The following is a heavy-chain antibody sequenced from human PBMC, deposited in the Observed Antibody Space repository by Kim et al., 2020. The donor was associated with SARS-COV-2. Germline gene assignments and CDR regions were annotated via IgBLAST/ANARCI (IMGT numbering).Heavy chain of an antibody. J-gene: IGHJ4*02. CDR3: AKAGQEQWLPNY. Sequence: GGSLRLSCAASGFTFSSYAMRWVRQAPGKGLEWVSAISGNDGSTYYADSVKGRFTISRDNSKNTLYLQMNSLRAEDTAVYYCAKAGQEQWLPNYWGQGTLVTVSS. V-gene: IGHV3-23*01. CDR1: GFTFSSYA. D-gene: IGHD6-19*01. CDR2: ISGNDGST.